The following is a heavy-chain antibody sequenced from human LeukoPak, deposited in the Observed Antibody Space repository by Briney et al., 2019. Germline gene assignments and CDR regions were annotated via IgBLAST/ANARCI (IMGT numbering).Heavy chain of an antibody. CDR3: ARRGRDGYHHLLRYFDY. CDR1: GYSFTSYW. J-gene: IGHJ4*02. V-gene: IGHV5-51*01. CDR2: IFPGDSDT. Sequence: GESLKISCKGSGYSFTSYWIGWVRQMPGKGLEWMGIIFPGDSDTRYNPSFQGQVTISADKSISTAYLQWSSLKASDTAMYYCARRGRDGYHHLLRYFDYWGQGTLVTVSS. D-gene: IGHD5-24*01.